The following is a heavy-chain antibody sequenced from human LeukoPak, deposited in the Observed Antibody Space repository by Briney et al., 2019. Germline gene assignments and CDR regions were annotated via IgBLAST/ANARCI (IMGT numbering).Heavy chain of an antibody. Sequence: GSLRLSCAASGFTFSNYALSWIRQPPGKGLEWIGSIYDTGSTFYNPSLKSRVIISVDTSKNQFSLKLSSVTAADTAVYYCQSRFLEWLLDYWGQGTLVTVSS. CDR3: QSRFLEWLLDY. V-gene: IGHV4-38-2*01. CDR1: GFTFSNYA. D-gene: IGHD3-3*01. CDR2: IYDTGST. J-gene: IGHJ4*02.